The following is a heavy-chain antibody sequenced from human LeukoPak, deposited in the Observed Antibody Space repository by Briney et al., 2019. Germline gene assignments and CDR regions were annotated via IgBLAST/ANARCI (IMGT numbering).Heavy chain of an antibody. CDR1: GFTFSSYA. J-gene: IGHJ4*02. CDR2: ISDSGAGT. CDR3: AKGNGMIVPFCFDY. D-gene: IGHD3-22*01. Sequence: PGGSLRLSCAASGFTFSSYAMSWVRQAPGKGLEWVSVISDSGAGTYYADSVKGRFTISRDNSKNTLYLQMNSLRAEDTAVYYCAKGNGMIVPFCFDYWGQGTLVTVSS. V-gene: IGHV3-23*01.